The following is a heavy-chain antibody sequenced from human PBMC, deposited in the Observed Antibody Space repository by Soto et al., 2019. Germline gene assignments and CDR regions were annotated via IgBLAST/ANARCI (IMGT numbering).Heavy chain of an antibody. CDR2: IWYDGSNK. D-gene: IGHD6-19*01. CDR3: ARDHRQKWLVNYYYYGMEV. J-gene: IGHJ6*02. Sequence: LRLSCAASGFTFSSYGMHWVRQAPGKGLEWVAVIWYDGSNKYYADSVKGRFTISRDNSKNTLYLQMNSLRAEDTAVYYCARDHRQKWLVNYYYYGMEVWGQGPRSPSP. CDR1: GFTFSSYG. V-gene: IGHV3-33*01.